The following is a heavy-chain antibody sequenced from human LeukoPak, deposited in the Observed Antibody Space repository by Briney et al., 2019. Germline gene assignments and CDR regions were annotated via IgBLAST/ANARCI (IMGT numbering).Heavy chain of an antibody. CDR1: GYSFTSYW. CDR3: ASDDDSLDY. J-gene: IGHJ4*02. D-gene: IGHD2-21*02. V-gene: IGHV5-10-1*01. Sequence: GESLKISCKGSGYSFTSYWITWVRQMPGKGLEWMGRIDPSDSYTNYSPSFQGHVTISADKSMSTAYLQWSSLKASDTAMYYCASDDDSLDYWGQGTLVTVSS. CDR2: IDPSDSYT.